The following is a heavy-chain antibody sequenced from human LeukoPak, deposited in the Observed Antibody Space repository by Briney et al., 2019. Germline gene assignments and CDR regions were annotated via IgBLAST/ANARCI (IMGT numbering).Heavy chain of an antibody. D-gene: IGHD6-19*01. J-gene: IGHJ3*02. CDR1: GFTFSKYG. Sequence: GGSLRLSCAASGFTFSKYGMHWVRQAPGKGLEWVSVIYSGGSTYYADSVKGRFTISRDNSKNTLYLQMNSLRAEDTAVYYCARGQWLVRDAFDIWGQGTMVTVSS. CDR3: ARGQWLVRDAFDI. V-gene: IGHV3-53*01. CDR2: IYSGGST.